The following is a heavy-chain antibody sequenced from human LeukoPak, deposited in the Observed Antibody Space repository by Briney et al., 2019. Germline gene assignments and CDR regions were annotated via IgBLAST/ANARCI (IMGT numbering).Heavy chain of an antibody. CDR2: ISRGGSPI. CDR3: ARAAYCSSTSCYGSDI. V-gene: IGHV3-48*03. D-gene: IGHD2-2*01. Sequence: PGGSLRLSCAASGFTFSSYEMNWVRQAPGKGLGRVSSISRGGSPIFYADSVRGRFTTSRDNAKKSLFLQMTSLRAEDTAVYYCARAAYCSSTSCYGSDIWGQGTMVTVSS. J-gene: IGHJ3*02. CDR1: GFTFSSYE.